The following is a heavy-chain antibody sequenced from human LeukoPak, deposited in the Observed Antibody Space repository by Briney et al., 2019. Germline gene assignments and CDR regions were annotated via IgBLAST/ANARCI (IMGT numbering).Heavy chain of an antibody. CDR1: GFTFNTYA. CDR3: AKSMPGSGWYSY. Sequence: PGGSLRLSCAASGFTFNTYAMSWVRQAPGKGLEWVSAISDSGGSAYYADSVKGRFTISRDNSKNTLYLQMNSLRAEDTAVYYCAKSMPGSGWYSYWGQGTLVTVSS. CDR2: ISDSGGSA. V-gene: IGHV3-23*01. D-gene: IGHD6-19*01. J-gene: IGHJ4*02.